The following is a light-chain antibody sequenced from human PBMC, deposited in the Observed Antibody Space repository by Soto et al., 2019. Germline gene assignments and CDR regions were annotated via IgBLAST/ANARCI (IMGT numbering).Light chain of an antibody. CDR3: SSYTSSSTLVV. Sequence: QSALTQPASVSGSPGQSITISCTGTSSDVGGYNYVSWYQQHPGKAPKLMIYDVSNRPSGVSNRFSGSKSGNTASLTLSGLQAEDEADYYCSSYTSSSTLVVFGTGTKVTVL. CDR1: SSDVGGYNY. J-gene: IGLJ1*01. V-gene: IGLV2-14*01. CDR2: DVS.